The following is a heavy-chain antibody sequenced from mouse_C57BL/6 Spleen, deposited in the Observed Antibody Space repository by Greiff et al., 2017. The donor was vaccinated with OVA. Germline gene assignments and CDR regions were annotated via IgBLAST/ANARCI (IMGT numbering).Heavy chain of an antibody. CDR3: ARRLRRDYYAMDY. V-gene: IGHV1-26*01. J-gene: IGHJ4*01. CDR1: GYTFTDYY. CDR2: INPNNGGT. D-gene: IGHD2-4*01. Sequence: EVQLQQSGPELVKPGASVKISCKASGYTFTDYYMNWVKQSHGKSLEWIGDINPNNGGTSYNQKFKGKATLTVDKSSSTAYMELRSLTSEDSAVYYYARRLRRDYYAMDYWGQGTSVTVSS.